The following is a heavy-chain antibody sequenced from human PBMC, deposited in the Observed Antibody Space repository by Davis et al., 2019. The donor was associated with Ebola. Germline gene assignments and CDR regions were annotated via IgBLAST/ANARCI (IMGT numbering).Heavy chain of an antibody. Sequence: MPSETLSLTCTVSGGSISSSSYYWGWIRQPPGKGLEWIGSIYYSGSTYYNPSLKSRVTISVDTSKNQFSLKLSSVTAADTAVYYCARANYYDSSGYPTFDPWGQGTLVTVSS. CDR3: ARANYYDSSGYPTFDP. J-gene: IGHJ5*02. CDR1: GGSISSSSYY. CDR2: IYYSGST. D-gene: IGHD3-22*01. V-gene: IGHV4-39*01.